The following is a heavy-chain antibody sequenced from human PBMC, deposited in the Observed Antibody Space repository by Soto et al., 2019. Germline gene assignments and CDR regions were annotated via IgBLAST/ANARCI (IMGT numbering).Heavy chain of an antibody. D-gene: IGHD6-13*01. J-gene: IGHJ5*02. CDR2: IIPIFGTA. CDR3: ARKSKGIAAGVGVFDP. Sequence: SVKVSCKASGGTFSSYAISWVRQAPGQGLEWMGGIIPIFGTANYAQKFQGRVTITADKSTSTAYMELSSLRSEDTAVYYCARKSKGIAAGVGVFDPWGQGTMVTVSS. CDR1: GGTFSSYA. V-gene: IGHV1-69*06.